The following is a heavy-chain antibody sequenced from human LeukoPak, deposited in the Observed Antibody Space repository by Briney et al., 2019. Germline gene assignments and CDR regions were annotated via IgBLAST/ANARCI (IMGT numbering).Heavy chain of an antibody. CDR2: IYYSGST. CDR1: GGSISSSSYY. J-gene: IGHJ4*02. CDR3: ASWLGSSWTPAPGAPAQNY. Sequence: SETLSLTCTVSGGSISSSSYYWGWIRQPPGKGLEWIGSIYYSGSTYYNPSLKSRVTISVDTSKNQFSLKLSSVTAADTAVYYCASWLGSSWTPAPGAPAQNYWGQGTLVTVSS. V-gene: IGHV4-39*01. D-gene: IGHD6-13*01.